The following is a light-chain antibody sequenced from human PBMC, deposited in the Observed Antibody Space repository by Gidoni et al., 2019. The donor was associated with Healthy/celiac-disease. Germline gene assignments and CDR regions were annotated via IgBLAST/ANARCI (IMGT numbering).Light chain of an antibody. CDR3: QQYNNWPPGT. Sequence: EIVMTQSPATLSVSPGERATLSCRASQSVSSNLAWYQQKPGQAPRLLIYGASTRATGSPGSDFTLTISSLQSEDFAVYYCQQYNNWPPGTFGQGTKVEIK. V-gene: IGKV3-15*01. CDR1: QSVSSN. CDR2: GAS. J-gene: IGKJ1*01.